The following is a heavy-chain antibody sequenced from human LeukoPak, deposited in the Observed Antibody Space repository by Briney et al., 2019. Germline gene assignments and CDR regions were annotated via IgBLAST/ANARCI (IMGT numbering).Heavy chain of an antibody. V-gene: IGHV3-53*01. CDR2: IYSGGST. D-gene: IGHD3-22*01. J-gene: IGHJ4*02. Sequence: GGSLRLSCAASGFTVSSNYMSWVRQAPGKGLEWVPVIYSGGSTYYADSVKGRFTISRDNSKNTLYLQMNSLRAEDTAVYYCARGRGVVVIAYFDYWGQGTLVTVSS. CDR3: ARGRGVVVIAYFDY. CDR1: GFTVSSNY.